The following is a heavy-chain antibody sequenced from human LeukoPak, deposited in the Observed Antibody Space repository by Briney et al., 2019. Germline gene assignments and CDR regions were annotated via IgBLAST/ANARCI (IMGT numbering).Heavy chain of an antibody. J-gene: IGHJ4*02. V-gene: IGHV3-48*03. CDR1: GFTFSSYE. Sequence: GGSQRLSCAASGFTFSSYEIHWVRQAPGKGLEWVSYISTSGSIINYADSVKGRFTISRDNAKNSLHLQRNSLTAEDTALYYCARGRIYFDYWGQGTLVTVSS. CDR3: ARGRIYFDY. CDR2: ISTSGSII.